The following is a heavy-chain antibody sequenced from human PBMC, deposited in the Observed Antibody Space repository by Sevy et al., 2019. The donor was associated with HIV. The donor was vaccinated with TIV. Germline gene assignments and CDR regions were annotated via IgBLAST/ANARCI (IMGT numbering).Heavy chain of an antibody. J-gene: IGHJ6*02. Sequence: GGSLRLSCAAFGFTFSDHRMHWVRQAPGKGLEWVAVISYDGSNKYYADSVKGRFTISRDNSKNTLYLQMNSLRAEDTAVYYCAKDLWELRYYYYGMDVWGQGTTVTVSS. CDR3: AKDLWELRYYYYGMDV. CDR1: GFTFSDHR. V-gene: IGHV3-30*18. CDR2: ISYDGSNK. D-gene: IGHD1-7*01.